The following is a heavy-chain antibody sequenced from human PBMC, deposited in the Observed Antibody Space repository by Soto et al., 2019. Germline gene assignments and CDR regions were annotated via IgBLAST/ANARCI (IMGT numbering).Heavy chain of an antibody. J-gene: IGHJ6*02. CDR1: GGTFSSYA. V-gene: IGHV1-69*12. CDR2: IIPIFGTA. Sequence: QVQLVQSGAEVKKPGSSVKVSCKASGGTFSSYAISWVRQAPGQGLEWMGGIIPIFGTANYAQKFQGRVTITADESKSTAYMELSSLRSEDTAVYYCVRSYYYDSSGYLRVYYYYYGMDVWGQGTTVTVSS. D-gene: IGHD3-22*01. CDR3: VRSYYYDSSGYLRVYYYYYGMDV.